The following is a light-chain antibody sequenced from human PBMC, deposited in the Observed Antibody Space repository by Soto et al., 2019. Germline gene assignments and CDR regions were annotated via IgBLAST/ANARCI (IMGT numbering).Light chain of an antibody. CDR1: QSVSSY. J-gene: IGKJ5*01. V-gene: IGKV3-11*01. Sequence: EIVFTQXPATRSXXXXXXAXXXSXXSQSVSSYLAWYQQKPGQAPRLLIYDASNRATGTPARFSGSGSGTDFTLTISSLEPEDFAVYYCQQRSNWPMSTFGQGTRLEIK. CDR2: DAS. CDR3: QQRSNWPMST.